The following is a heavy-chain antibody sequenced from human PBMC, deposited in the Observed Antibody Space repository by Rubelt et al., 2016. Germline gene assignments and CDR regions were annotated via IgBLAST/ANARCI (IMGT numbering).Heavy chain of an antibody. Sequence: QVQLVQSGAEVKKPGSSVKVSCKASGGTISSYAISWVRQAPGQGLEWMGGIIPIFGTANYAQKFQGRGTITADESTSTAYMELSSLRSEDTAVYYCASAAGVGATVQFDYWGQGTLVTVSS. J-gene: IGHJ4*02. V-gene: IGHV1-69*01. CDR1: GGTISSYA. CDR2: IIPIFGTA. D-gene: IGHD1-26*01. CDR3: ASAAGVGATVQFDY.